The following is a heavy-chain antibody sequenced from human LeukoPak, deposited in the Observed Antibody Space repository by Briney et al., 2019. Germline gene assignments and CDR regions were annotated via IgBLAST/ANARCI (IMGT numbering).Heavy chain of an antibody. CDR3: ARGNYYGDNWFDP. Sequence: SETLSLTCTVSGGSISSYYWSWIRQPPGKGLEWIGYIYYSGSTNYNPSLKSRVTISVDTSMNQFSLKLSSVTAADTAVYYCARGNYYGDNWFDPWGQGTLVTVSS. CDR2: IYYSGST. CDR1: GGSISSYY. V-gene: IGHV4-59*01. D-gene: IGHD3-10*01. J-gene: IGHJ5*02.